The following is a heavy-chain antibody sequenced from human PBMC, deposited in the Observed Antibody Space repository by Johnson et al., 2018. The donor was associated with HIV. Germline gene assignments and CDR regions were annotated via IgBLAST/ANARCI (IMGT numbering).Heavy chain of an antibody. D-gene: IGHD2-21*02. J-gene: IGHJ3*02. CDR3: AKDKAVVTALYDAFDI. V-gene: IGHV3-23*04. CDR2: ISGSGGST. Sequence: VQLVESGGGLVQPGGSLRLSCAASGFTFSSYAMSWVRQAPGKGLAWVSAISGSGGSTYYADSMRGRLTISRDNSKNTVYLQMNSLRAEDTAVYYCAKDKAVVTALYDAFDIWGQGTMVTVSS. CDR1: GFTFSSYA.